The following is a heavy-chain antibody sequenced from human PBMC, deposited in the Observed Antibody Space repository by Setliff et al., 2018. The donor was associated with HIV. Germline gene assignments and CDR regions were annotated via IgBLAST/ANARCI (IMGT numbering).Heavy chain of an antibody. CDR3: ARGRDYTGSWFRPFYLDF. CDR2: IYYSGTT. V-gene: IGHV4-39*01. D-gene: IGHD3-3*01. J-gene: IGHJ4*01. CDR1: GGSISSSSYF. Sequence: SETLSLTCTVSGGSISSSSYFWGWIRQPPGRGLEWIGTIYYSGTTYYIPSLKSRVTISVDTSKNQFSLKLTSVTAADTAIYYCARGRDYTGSWFRPFYLDFWGHGNLVTVSS.